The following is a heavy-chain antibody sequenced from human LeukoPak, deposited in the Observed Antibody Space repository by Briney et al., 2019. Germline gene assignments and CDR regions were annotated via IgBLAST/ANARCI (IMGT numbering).Heavy chain of an antibody. CDR2: IYHSGST. D-gene: IGHD6-19*01. Sequence: SETLSLTCAVSGYSNSSGYYWGWIRQPPGKGLEWIGSIYHSGSTYYNPSLKSRVTISVDTSKNQFSLKLSSVTAADTAVYYCARVRGYTTVAGRGHFDYWGQGTLVTVSS. CDR1: GYSNSSGYY. J-gene: IGHJ4*02. V-gene: IGHV4-38-2*01. CDR3: ARVRGYTTVAGRGHFDY.